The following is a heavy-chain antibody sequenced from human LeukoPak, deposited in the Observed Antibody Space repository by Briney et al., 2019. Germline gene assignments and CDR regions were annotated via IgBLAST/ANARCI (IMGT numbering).Heavy chain of an antibody. V-gene: IGHV3-30*02. D-gene: IGHD6-6*01. CDR2: IRYDGSNK. CDR1: GFTFTTYG. J-gene: IGHJ4*02. Sequence: PGGSLRLSCAASGFTFTTYGMHWVRQAPGKGLEWVAFIRYDGSNKYYADSVKGRFTISRDNSKNTLYLRMNSLRAEDTAVYYCAKDVRSWYSSSSGDYWGQGTLVTVSS. CDR3: AKDVRSWYSSSSGDY.